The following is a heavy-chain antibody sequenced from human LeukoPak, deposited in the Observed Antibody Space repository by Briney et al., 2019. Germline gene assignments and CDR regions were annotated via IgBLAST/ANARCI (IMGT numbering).Heavy chain of an antibody. J-gene: IGHJ6*04. CDR3: AELGITMIGGV. CDR2: TYSNGRT. CDR1: GFTFSSFA. Sequence: QSGGSLRLSCAASGFTFSSFAMNWVRQAPGKGLEWVSVTYSNGRTYYADSVKGRFTISRDIQMNSLRAEDTAVYYCAELGITMIGGVWGKGTTVTISS. V-gene: IGHV3-66*01. D-gene: IGHD3-10*02.